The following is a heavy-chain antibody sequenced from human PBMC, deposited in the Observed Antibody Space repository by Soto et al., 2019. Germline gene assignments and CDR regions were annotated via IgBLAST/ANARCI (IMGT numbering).Heavy chain of an antibody. Sequence: QVQLVQSGAEVRKPGASVKVSCKASGYTFTSYNIHWVRQAPGQGLEWMAIIYARGGSTTYAQTLQGRVTVTRDTSTSTVYMELSSLRSDDTANYFCFRGGFDDYEKEGRYWGQGTLVTVSS. CDR2: IYARGGST. D-gene: IGHD5-12*01. J-gene: IGHJ4*02. CDR3: FRGGFDDYEKEGRY. CDR1: GYTFTSYN. V-gene: IGHV1-46*01.